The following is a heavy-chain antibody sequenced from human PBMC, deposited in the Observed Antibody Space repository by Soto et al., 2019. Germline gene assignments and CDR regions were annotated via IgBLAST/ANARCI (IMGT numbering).Heavy chain of an antibody. J-gene: IGHJ2*01. CDR2: ISWNSGSI. Sequence: EVQLVESGGGLVQPGRSLRLSCAASGFTFDDYAMPWVRQAPGKGLEWVSGISWNSGSIGYADSVKGRFTISRDNAKNSLYLQMNSLRAEDTALYYCAKDIRAYDSGSYFPSGYFDLWGRGTLVTVSS. D-gene: IGHD1-26*01. CDR1: GFTFDDYA. V-gene: IGHV3-9*01. CDR3: AKDIRAYDSGSYFPSGYFDL.